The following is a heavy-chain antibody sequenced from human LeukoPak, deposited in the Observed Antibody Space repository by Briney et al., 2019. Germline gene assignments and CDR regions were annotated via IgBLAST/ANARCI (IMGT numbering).Heavy chain of an antibody. CDR3: ARQNYYDSSGLDY. D-gene: IGHD3-22*01. J-gene: IGHJ4*02. CDR1: GGSFSGYY. Sequence: SETLSLTCAVYGGSFSGYYWSWIRQPPGKGLAWIGEINHSGSTNYNPSLKSRVTISVDTSKNQFSLKLSSVTAADTAVYCCARQNYYDSSGLDYWGQGTLVTVSS. V-gene: IGHV4-34*01. CDR2: INHSGST.